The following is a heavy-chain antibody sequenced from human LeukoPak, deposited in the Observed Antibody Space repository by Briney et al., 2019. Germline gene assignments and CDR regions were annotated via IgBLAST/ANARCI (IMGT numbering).Heavy chain of an antibody. CDR1: GYTLTELS. V-gene: IGHV1-24*01. CDR3: ATDQGIAVAGNLGVFDY. CDR2: FDPEDGET. Sequence: ASVKVSCKVSGYTLTELSMHWVRQAPGKGLEWMGGFDPEDGETIYAQKFQGRVTMTEDTSTDTAYMELSSLRSEDTAVYYCATDQGIAVAGNLGVFDYWGQGTLVTVSS. J-gene: IGHJ4*02. D-gene: IGHD6-19*01.